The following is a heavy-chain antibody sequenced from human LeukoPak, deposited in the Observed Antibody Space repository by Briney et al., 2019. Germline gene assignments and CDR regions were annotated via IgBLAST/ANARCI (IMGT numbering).Heavy chain of an antibody. J-gene: IGHJ5*02. V-gene: IGHV1-8*01. CDR2: MNPGTGNT. Sequence: ASVRVSCTASGYTFHSYDINWVRQASGQGLEWMGWMNPGTGNTGYAPKFLGRVSMTRDTSISTAYIDLNNLTSADTAVYYCARGRFDPWGQGTQVIVSS. CDR3: ARGRFDP. CDR1: GYTFHSYD.